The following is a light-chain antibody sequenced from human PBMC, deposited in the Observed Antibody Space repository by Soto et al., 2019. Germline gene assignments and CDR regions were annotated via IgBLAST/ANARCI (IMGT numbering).Light chain of an antibody. CDR1: SSDVGGYNY. CDR3: SSYTSSINLV. CDR2: EVS. J-gene: IGLJ1*01. V-gene: IGLV2-14*01. Sequence: QSALTQPASVSGSPGQSITISCTGTSSDVGGYNYVSWYQQHPGKAPKLMIYEVSNRPSGVSNRFSGSKSGNTASLTISGLQAEDEADYCCSSYTSSINLVFGTGTKLTVL.